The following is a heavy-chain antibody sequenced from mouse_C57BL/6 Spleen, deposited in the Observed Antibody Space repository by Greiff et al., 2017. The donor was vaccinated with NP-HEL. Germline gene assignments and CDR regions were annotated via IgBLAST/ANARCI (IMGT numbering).Heavy chain of an antibody. J-gene: IGHJ2*01. D-gene: IGHD4-1*01. CDR2: IDPETGGP. Sequence: QVQLQQSGAELVRPGASVTLSCKASGYTFTDYEMHWVKQTPVHGLEWIGAIDPETGGPAYNQKFKGKAILTADKSSSTAYMELRSLTSEDSAVYYCTRSGLGRGRNFDYWGQGTTLTVSS. CDR1: GYTFTDYE. CDR3: TRSGLGRGRNFDY. V-gene: IGHV1-15*01.